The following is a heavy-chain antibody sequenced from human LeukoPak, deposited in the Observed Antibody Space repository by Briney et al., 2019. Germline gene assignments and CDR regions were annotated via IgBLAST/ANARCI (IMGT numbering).Heavy chain of an antibody. CDR2: IYYSGST. D-gene: IGHD3-22*01. J-gene: IGHJ4*02. CDR3: ARNYDSSGYEVDY. V-gene: IGHV4-59*01. CDR1: GGSISSYY. Sequence: SETLSLTCTVSGGSISSYYWSWIRQPPGKGLEWIGYIYYSGSTNYNPSLKSRVTISVDTSKNQFSLKLSSVTAADAAVYYCARNYDSSGYEVDYWGQGTLVTVSS.